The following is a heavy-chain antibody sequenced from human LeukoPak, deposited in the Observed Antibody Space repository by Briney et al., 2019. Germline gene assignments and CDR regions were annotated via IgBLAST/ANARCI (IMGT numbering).Heavy chain of an antibody. CDR2: IFHSGSA. J-gene: IGHJ3*02. Sequence: SGTLSLTCTVSGGSISSGGYSWSCIRQPPGKGLEWIGYIFHSGSAYYNPSLKSRVTISVDRSKNQFSLKLSSVTAADTAVYYCARVLYYYDSSGSGGAFDIWGQGTMVTVSS. CDR3: ARVLYYYDSSGSGGAFDI. CDR1: GGSISSGGYS. D-gene: IGHD3-22*01. V-gene: IGHV4-30-2*01.